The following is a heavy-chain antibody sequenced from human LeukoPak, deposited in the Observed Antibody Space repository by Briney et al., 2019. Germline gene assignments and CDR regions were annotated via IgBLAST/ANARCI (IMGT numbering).Heavy chain of an antibody. CDR2: ISYDGSNT. D-gene: IGHD3-10*01. V-gene: IGHV3-30-3*02. CDR1: GFTFSSFP. Sequence: GGSLRLSCAASGFTFSSFPMHWVRQAAGRGLEWVAFISYDGSNTYYADSVKGRFTISRDNSKNTLYLQMNSLRAEDTAVYYCAKVTGSGSYLADAFDIWGHGTVVTVYS. CDR3: AKVTGSGSYLADAFDI. J-gene: IGHJ3*02.